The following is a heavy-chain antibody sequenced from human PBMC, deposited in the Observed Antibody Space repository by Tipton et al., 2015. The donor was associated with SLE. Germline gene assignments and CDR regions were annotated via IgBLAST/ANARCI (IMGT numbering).Heavy chain of an antibody. CDR2: IYTSGNT. D-gene: IGHD3-10*01. CDR3: ARAGLLWFRELFDY. CDR1: GGSIDNSY. J-gene: IGHJ4*02. V-gene: IGHV4-4*07. Sequence: TLSLTCSVSGGSIDNSYWSWIRQPAGKGLEWIGRIYTSGNTNYNPSHKSRVTVSADTSKNQFSLSLKSVTAADTAVYFCARAGLLWFRELFDYWGQGTLVTVSS.